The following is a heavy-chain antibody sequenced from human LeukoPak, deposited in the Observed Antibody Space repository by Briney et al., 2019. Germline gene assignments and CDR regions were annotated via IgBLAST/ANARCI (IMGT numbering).Heavy chain of an antibody. Sequence: SETLSLTCTVSGGSISSYYWSWIRQPRGKGLEWIGYIYYSGSTNYNPSLKSRVTISVDTSKNQFSLKLSSVTAADTAVYYCASHPPVVTGPRGFDYWGQGTLVTVSS. CDR1: GGSISSYY. J-gene: IGHJ4*02. V-gene: IGHV4-59*08. D-gene: IGHD4-23*01. CDR3: ASHPPVVTGPRGFDY. CDR2: IYYSGST.